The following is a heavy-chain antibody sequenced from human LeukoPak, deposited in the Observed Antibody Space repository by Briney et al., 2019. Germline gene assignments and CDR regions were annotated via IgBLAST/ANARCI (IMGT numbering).Heavy chain of an antibody. D-gene: IGHD1-14*01. CDR1: GFTVSGNF. V-gene: IGHV3-53*01. J-gene: IGHJ6*03. CDR3: AGRPVSGYYYYMDV. CDR2: IYSGGST. Sequence: GGSLRLSCAASGFTVSGNFMSWGRQAPGQGLEWVSVIYSGGSTYYADSVKGRFTISRDNSKNTLYLQMNSLRAEDTAVYYCAGRPVSGYYYYMDVWGKGTTVTVSS.